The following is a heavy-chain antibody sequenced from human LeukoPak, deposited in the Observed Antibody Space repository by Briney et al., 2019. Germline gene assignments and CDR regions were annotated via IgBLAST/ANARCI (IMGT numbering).Heavy chain of an antibody. CDR1: GFTFSGFW. J-gene: IGHJ5*02. Sequence: GGSLRLSCAASGFTFSGFWMHWVRQAPGKGLVWVSRISSDGSSTSYADSVKGRSTISRDNAKNTLYLQMSSLRAEDTAVYYCARVASGYTDSWFDPWGQGTLVTVSS. CDR2: ISSDGSST. D-gene: IGHD3-22*01. V-gene: IGHV3-74*01. CDR3: ARVASGYTDSWFDP.